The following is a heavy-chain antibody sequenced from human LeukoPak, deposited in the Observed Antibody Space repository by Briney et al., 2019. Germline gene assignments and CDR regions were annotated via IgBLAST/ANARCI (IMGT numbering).Heavy chain of an antibody. J-gene: IGHJ6*02. CDR3: AKGRVGANGYYYYGMDV. V-gene: IGHV3-30*18. CDR2: ISYDGSNK. D-gene: IGHD1-26*01. Sequence: GGSLRLSCAATGFTFSSFSMHWVRQAPGKGLEWVAVISYDGSNKYYADSVKGRFTISRDNSKNTLYLQMNSLRTEDTAVYYCAKGRVGANGYYYYGMDVWAKGPRSPSP. CDR1: GFTFSSFS.